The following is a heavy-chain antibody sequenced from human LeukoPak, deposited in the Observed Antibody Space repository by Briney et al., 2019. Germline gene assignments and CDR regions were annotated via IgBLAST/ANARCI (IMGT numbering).Heavy chain of an antibody. Sequence: SETLSLTCAVYGGSFSGYYWSWIRQPPGKGLEWIGEINRSGSTNYNPSLKSRVTISVDTSKNQFSLKLSSVTAADTAVYYCARPSPRGYYGSGSYFGYWGQGTLVTVSS. CDR3: ARPSPRGYYGSGSYFGY. J-gene: IGHJ4*02. V-gene: IGHV4-34*01. CDR2: INRSGST. CDR1: GGSFSGYY. D-gene: IGHD3-10*01.